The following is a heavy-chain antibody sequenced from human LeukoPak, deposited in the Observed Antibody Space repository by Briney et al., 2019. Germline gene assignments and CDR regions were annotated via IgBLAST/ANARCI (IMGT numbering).Heavy chain of an antibody. J-gene: IGHJ6*03. Sequence: ASVKVSCKASGGTFTSYGISWVRQAPGQGLEWMGWISAYNGNTNYAQKLQGRVTMTTDTSTSTAYMELRSLRSEDTAVYYCARGPVGQLVGYYMDVWGKGTTVTISS. CDR1: GGTFTSYG. V-gene: IGHV1-18*01. D-gene: IGHD6-13*01. CDR2: ISAYNGNT. CDR3: ARGPVGQLVGYYMDV.